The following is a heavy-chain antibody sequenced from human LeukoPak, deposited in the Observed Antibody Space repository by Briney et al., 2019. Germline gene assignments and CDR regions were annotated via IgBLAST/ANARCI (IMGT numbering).Heavy chain of an antibody. D-gene: IGHD6-13*01. CDR2: IYYSGST. CDR3: ARPKYSSSWYNFFDAFDI. V-gene: IGHV4-34*01. J-gene: IGHJ3*02. Sequence: SETLSLTCAVYGVSFSGYYWSWIRQPPGKGLEWIGSIYYSGSTYYNPSLKSRVTISVDTSKNQFSLKLSSVTAADTAVYYCARPKYSSSWYNFFDAFDIWGQGTMVTVSS. CDR1: GVSFSGYY.